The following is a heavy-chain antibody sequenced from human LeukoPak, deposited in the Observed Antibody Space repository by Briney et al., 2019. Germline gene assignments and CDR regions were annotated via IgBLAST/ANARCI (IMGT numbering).Heavy chain of an antibody. J-gene: IGHJ4*02. V-gene: IGHV3-11*06. D-gene: IGHD4-17*01. CDR2: ISSSSNYT. CDR3: ASFGYYGDLYYFDY. Sequence: GGSLRLSCAASGFTFSDYYMSWIRQAPGKGLEWVSYISSSSNYTNYADSVKGRFTISRDNAKNSLYLQMNSLRAEDTAVYYCASFGYYGDLYYFDYWGQGTLVTVSS. CDR1: GFTFSDYY.